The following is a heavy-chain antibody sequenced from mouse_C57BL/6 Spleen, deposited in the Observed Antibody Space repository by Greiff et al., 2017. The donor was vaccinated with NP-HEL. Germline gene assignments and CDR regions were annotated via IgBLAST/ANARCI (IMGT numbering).Heavy chain of an antibody. CDR1: GFTFSDYG. CDR3: ARRTVAYAMDY. CDR2: ISSGSSTI. V-gene: IGHV5-17*01. J-gene: IGHJ4*01. D-gene: IGHD1-1*01. Sequence: EVKLMESGGGLVKPGGSLKLSCAASGFTFSDYGMHWVRQAPEKGLEWVAYISSGSSTIYYADTVKGRFTISRDNAKNTLFLQMTSLRSEDTAMYYCARRTVAYAMDYWGQGTSVTVSS.